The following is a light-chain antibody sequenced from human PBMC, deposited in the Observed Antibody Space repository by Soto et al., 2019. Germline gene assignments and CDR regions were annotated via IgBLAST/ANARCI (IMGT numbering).Light chain of an antibody. CDR2: GAS. V-gene: IGKV3-20*01. CDR3: EQYGSSPL. CDR1: QSVSSN. J-gene: IGKJ4*01. Sequence: PATLSVSKGERATLSCRASQSVSSNLAWYQQKPGQAPRLLIYGASTRATGIPDRFSGSGSGTDFTLTISRLEPEDFALYYCEQYGSSPLFGGGTKVDI.